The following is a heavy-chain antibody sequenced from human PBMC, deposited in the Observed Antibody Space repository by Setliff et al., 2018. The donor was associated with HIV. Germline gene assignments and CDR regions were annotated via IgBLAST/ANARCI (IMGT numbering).Heavy chain of an antibody. J-gene: IGHJ1*01. CDR2: IFYTGNT. V-gene: IGHV4-59*01. Sequence: RDPPGKGLEWIGTIFYTGNTNYNPSLKSRVTLSGGMSENQLFLRLTSVTAADTAVYYCARGGEEDARRIFQHWGQGTLVTVSS. D-gene: IGHD2-15*01. CDR3: ARGGEEDARRIFQH.